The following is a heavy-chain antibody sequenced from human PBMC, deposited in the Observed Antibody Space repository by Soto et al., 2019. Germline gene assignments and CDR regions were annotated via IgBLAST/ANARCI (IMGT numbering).Heavy chain of an antibody. CDR1: GFTFSSYG. V-gene: IGHV3-30*18. J-gene: IGHJ4*02. CDR3: AKEHGIFGVVIPYFDY. D-gene: IGHD3-3*01. Sequence: GGSLRLSCAASGFTFSSYGMHWVRQAPGKGLEWVAVISYDGSNKYYADSVKGRFTISRDNSKNTLYLQMNSLRAEDTAVYYCAKEHGIFGVVIPYFDYWGQGTLVTVSS. CDR2: ISYDGSNK.